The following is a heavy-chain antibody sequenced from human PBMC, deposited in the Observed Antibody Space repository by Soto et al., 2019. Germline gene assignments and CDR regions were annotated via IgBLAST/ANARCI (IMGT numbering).Heavy chain of an antibody. CDR2: SSGSGGST. CDR3: AKDGSYDDSSGYYHEYFQH. J-gene: IGHJ1*01. D-gene: IGHD3-22*01. Sequence: GGSLRLSCAASGFTFSSYAMSWVRQAPGKGLEWVSASSGSGGSTYYADSVKGRFTISRDNAKNTLCLQMNSLRAEDTAVYYCAKDGSYDDSSGYYHEYFQHWGQGTLVTVSS. V-gene: IGHV3-23*01. CDR1: GFTFSSYA.